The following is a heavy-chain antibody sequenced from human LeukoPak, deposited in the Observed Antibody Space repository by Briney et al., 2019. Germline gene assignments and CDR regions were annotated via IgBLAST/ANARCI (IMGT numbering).Heavy chain of an antibody. CDR1: GFTFSSYG. D-gene: IGHD6-6*01. J-gene: IGHJ4*02. CDR3: AKAIAARPDY. CDR2: IRYDGSNK. V-gene: IGHV3-30*02. Sequence: GGSLRLACAASGFTFSSYGMHWVRQAPGKGLEWVAFIRYDGSNKYYADSVKGRFTISRDNSKNTLYLQMNSLRAEDTAVYYCAKAIAARPDYWGQGTLVTVSS.